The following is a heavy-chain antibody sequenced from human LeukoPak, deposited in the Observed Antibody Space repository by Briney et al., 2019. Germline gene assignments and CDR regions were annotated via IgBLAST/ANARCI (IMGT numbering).Heavy chain of an antibody. D-gene: IGHD2/OR15-2a*01. CDR3: ARFHSTWFDP. CDR1: GFTFNNYW. J-gene: IGHJ5*02. Sequence: GGSLRLSCAASGFTFNNYWMSWVRQAPGKGLEWVANIKQDGSEKYYVDSVKGRFTISRDNAKNSLYLQMNSLRAEDTAVYYCARFHSTWFDPWGQGTLVTVSS. CDR2: IKQDGSEK. V-gene: IGHV3-7*01.